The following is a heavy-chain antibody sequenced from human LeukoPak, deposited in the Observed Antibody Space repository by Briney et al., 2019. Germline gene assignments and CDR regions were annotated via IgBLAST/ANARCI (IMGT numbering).Heavy chain of an antibody. CDR1: GFKFDGFG. D-gene: IGHD1-1*01. CDR3: TKDGAFKLNDGGFFCS. Sequence: GGSLRLSCAASGFKFDGFGMHWVRQAPGKGLEWVSLISDDGSKTYYADSVKGRFTISRDSSKNSLFLQMSSLSAEDTALYYCTKDGAFKLNDGGFFCSWGQGRLVIVSS. CDR2: ISDDGSKT. V-gene: IGHV3-43*02. J-gene: IGHJ5*02.